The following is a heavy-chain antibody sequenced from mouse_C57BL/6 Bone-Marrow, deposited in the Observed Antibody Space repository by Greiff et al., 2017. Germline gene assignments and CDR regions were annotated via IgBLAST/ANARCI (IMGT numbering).Heavy chain of an antibody. Sequence: EVQLQQSGPGLVKPSPSLSLTCSVTGYSITSGYYWNWIRQFPGNKLEWIGYISYDGSNNYNQSLKNRISITRDTSKNQFFLKVNTVTTEDTATYYCARDYSSSPWFAYWGQGTLVTVSA. CDR3: ARDYSSSPWFAY. V-gene: IGHV3-6*01. J-gene: IGHJ3*01. D-gene: IGHD1-1*01. CDR1: GYSITSGYY. CDR2: ISYDGSN.